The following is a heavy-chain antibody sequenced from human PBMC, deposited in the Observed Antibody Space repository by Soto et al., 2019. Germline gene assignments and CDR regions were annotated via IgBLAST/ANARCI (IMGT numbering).Heavy chain of an antibody. V-gene: IGHV4-4*07. CDR2: IYSSGSS. CDR3: ARLFTVTTDYYFGMDV. D-gene: IGHD4-17*01. CDR1: GGSISGSY. Sequence: VQLRESGPGLVKPSETLSLSCTVSGGSISGSYWSWVRQPAGKGLEWIGRIYSSGSSNYNPSLNSRLTMSLDTSKNQFSQKLRSVTAADTAIYYCARLFTVTTDYYFGMDVWGQGTTVTVSS. J-gene: IGHJ6*02.